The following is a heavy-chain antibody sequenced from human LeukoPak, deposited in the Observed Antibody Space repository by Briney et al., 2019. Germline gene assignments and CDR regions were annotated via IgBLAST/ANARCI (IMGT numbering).Heavy chain of an antibody. Sequence: GGSLRLSCAASGFTFSSYEMNWVRQAPGKGLEWVSYISSSGSTIYYADSVKGRFTISRDNAKNSLYLQMNSLRAEDTAVYYCASSSSWYLDYWGQGTLVTVSS. CDR3: ASSSSWYLDY. V-gene: IGHV3-48*03. J-gene: IGHJ4*02. CDR1: GFTFSSYE. D-gene: IGHD6-13*01. CDR2: ISSSGSTI.